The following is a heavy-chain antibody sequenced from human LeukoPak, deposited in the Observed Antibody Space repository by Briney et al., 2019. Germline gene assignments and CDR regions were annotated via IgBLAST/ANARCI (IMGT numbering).Heavy chain of an antibody. Sequence: GASVKVSCKASGYTFTGYYMHWVRQAPGQGLEWMGWINPSSGGTNYAQKFQGRVTMTRDTSISTAYMELSRLRSDDTAMYYCARDPDIYGSGSYVFDYWGQGTLVTVSS. V-gene: IGHV1-2*02. CDR2: INPSSGGT. CDR3: ARDPDIYGSGSYVFDY. CDR1: GYTFTGYY. D-gene: IGHD3-10*01. J-gene: IGHJ4*02.